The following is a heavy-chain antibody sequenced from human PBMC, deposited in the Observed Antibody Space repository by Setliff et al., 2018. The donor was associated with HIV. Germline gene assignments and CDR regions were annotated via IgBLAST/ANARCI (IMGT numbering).Heavy chain of an antibody. D-gene: IGHD6-6*01. V-gene: IGHV1-18*01. CDR2: INIRSGNT. CDR3: ARDETKNTEAAPGY. Sequence: GASVKVSCKASGYSFTTSGVSWVRQAPGQGLEWMGWINIRSGNTNYAQKFQGRVTMTTDTSTSTAYMGLTSLRSDDTAVYYCARDETKNTEAAPGYWGQGTLVTVSS. CDR1: GYSFTTSG. J-gene: IGHJ4*02.